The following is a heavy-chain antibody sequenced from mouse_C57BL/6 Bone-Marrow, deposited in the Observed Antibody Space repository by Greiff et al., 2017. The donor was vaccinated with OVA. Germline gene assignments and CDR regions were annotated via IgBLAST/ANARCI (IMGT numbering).Heavy chain of an antibody. CDR3: AKGSYGNYGGFAY. Sequence: DVKLVESGGGLVKPGGSLKLSCAASGFTFSDYGMHWVRQAPEKGLEWVAYISSGSSTIYYADTVKGRFTISRDNAKNTLFLQMTSLRSEDTAMYYCAKGSYGNYGGFAYWGQGTLVTVSA. J-gene: IGHJ3*01. CDR2: ISSGSSTI. V-gene: IGHV5-17*01. CDR1: GFTFSDYG. D-gene: IGHD2-1*01.